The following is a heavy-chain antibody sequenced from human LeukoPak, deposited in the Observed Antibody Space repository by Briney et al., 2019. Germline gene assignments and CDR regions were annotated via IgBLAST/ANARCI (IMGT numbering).Heavy chain of an antibody. CDR2: ISGSGGGT. D-gene: IGHD5-18*01. V-gene: IGHV3-23*01. CDR1: GFTFSSYA. J-gene: IGHJ5*02. CDR3: AKDPTWIQLWPHNWFDP. Sequence: VGSLRLPCAASGFTFSSYAMSWVRETPGKGLEWVSAISGSGGGTYYADSVKGRVSISRDNSKKTLCLQMNRLRAEDTAVYYCAKDPTWIQLWPHNWFDPWGQGTLVTVSS.